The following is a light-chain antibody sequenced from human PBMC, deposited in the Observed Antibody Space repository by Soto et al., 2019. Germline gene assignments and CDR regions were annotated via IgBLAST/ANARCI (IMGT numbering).Light chain of an antibody. CDR1: SSDVGSYNL. CDR3: CSYAGSSAVV. V-gene: IGLV2-23*01. CDR2: EGS. J-gene: IGLJ2*01. Sequence: QSALTQPASVSGSPGQSITISCTGTSSDVGSYNLVSWYQQHPGKAPKLMIYEGSKRPSGVSNRFSGAKSGSTASLTISGLQAEDEADYYCCSYAGSSAVVFGGGTKVTVL.